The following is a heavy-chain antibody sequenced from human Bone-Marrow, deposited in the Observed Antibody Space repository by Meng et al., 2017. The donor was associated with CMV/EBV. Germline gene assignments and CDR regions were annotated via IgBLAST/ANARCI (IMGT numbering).Heavy chain of an antibody. J-gene: IGHJ4*01. D-gene: IGHD6-19*01. CDR3: ARAYSSWWYRVRGDY. Sequence: SEALSLTCAVYGGSFSGYYWSWIRQPPGKGLEWIGEINHSGSTNYNPSLKSRVSISVDTSKNQFSLKLSSVTAADTAVYYWARAYSSWWYRVRGDYWGQGTLVTVSS. CDR1: GGSFSGYY. V-gene: IGHV4-34*01. CDR2: INHSGST.